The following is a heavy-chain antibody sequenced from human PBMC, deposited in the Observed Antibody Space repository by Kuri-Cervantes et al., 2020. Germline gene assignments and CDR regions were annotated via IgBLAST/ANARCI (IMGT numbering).Heavy chain of an antibody. CDR3: AKTLYYYGSGSYFYYFDY. V-gene: IGHV3-23*01. CDR1: GLTFSNYA. D-gene: IGHD3-10*01. CDR2: ISGGGGST. Sequence: SGLTFSNYAMNWVRQAPGKGLEWVSGISGGGGSTYYADSVKGRFTISRDNSNNTLSLQMDSLRAEDTAVYYCAKTLYYYGSGSYFYYFDYWGQGTLVTVSS. J-gene: IGHJ4*02.